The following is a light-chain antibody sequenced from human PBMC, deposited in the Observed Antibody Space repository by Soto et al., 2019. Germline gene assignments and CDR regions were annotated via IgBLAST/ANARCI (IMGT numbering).Light chain of an antibody. Sequence: DIQMTQSPSTLSPSLGDRVTITCRASRSISDWLAWYQQKPGKAPKLLIFDASSLKSGVPSRFSGSGSGTEFTLTISSLQPDDVATYYCLQYSSHSWTFGQGTRVETK. V-gene: IGKV1-5*01. CDR2: DAS. J-gene: IGKJ1*01. CDR3: LQYSSHSWT. CDR1: RSISDW.